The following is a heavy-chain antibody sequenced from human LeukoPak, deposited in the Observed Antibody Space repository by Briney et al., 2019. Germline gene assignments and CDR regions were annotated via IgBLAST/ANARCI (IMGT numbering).Heavy chain of an antibody. D-gene: IGHD6-19*01. CDR1: GGSISSSSYC. J-gene: IGHJ5*02. CDR2: IYYSGST. Sequence: SETLSLTCTVSGGSISSSSYCWGWIRQPPGKGLEWIGSIYYSGSTYYNPSLKSRVTISVDTSKNQFSLKLSSVTAADTAVYYCARQWLVSHWFDPWGQGTLVTVSS. CDR3: ARQWLVSHWFDP. V-gene: IGHV4-39*01.